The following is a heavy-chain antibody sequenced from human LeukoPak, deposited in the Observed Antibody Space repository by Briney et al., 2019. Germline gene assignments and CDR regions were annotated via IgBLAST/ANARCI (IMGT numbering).Heavy chain of an antibody. D-gene: IGHD4-17*01. V-gene: IGHV3-30*18. J-gene: IGHJ4*02. CDR3: AKDRLGHDYGAIFDY. Sequence: GRSLRLSCAASGFTLRTYGMHRVRQAPGKGLEWVAVISYDGSNKYYADSVKGRFTISRDNSKNTLYLQMNSLRAEDTAVYYCAKDRLGHDYGAIFDYWGQGTLVTVSS. CDR2: ISYDGSNK. CDR1: GFTLRTYG.